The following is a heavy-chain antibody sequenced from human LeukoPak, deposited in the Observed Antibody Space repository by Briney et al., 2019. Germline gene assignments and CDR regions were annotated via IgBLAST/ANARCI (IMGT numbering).Heavy chain of an antibody. J-gene: IGHJ4*02. V-gene: IGHV4-4*07. CDR2: VYSSGVG. D-gene: IGHD3-22*01. CDR1: GGSITGYY. CDR3: AREEFLHEINSSGYFVY. Sequence: SETLSLTCTVSGGSITGYYWNWIRQPAGQGLEWLGRVYSSGVGNYNPSLTSRVTMSVDTSKNQFSLQLTSLTAADTAVYYCAREEFLHEINSSGYFVYWGQGTLVTVSS.